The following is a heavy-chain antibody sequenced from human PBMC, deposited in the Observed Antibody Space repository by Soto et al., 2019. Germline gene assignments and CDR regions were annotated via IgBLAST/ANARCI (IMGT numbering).Heavy chain of an antibody. V-gene: IGHV3-11*06. CDR2: ISSSSSYT. Sequence: GVSMRLSCAAAGFTFSDYYMSWIRQDTGKGLEWVSYISSSSSYTNYADSVKGRFTISRDNAKNSLYLQMNSLRAEDTAVYYCARIGLYYYDSSGYYYAGGAFDIWGQGTMVTVSS. J-gene: IGHJ3*02. D-gene: IGHD3-22*01. CDR3: ARIGLYYYDSSGYYYAGGAFDI. CDR1: GFTFSDYY.